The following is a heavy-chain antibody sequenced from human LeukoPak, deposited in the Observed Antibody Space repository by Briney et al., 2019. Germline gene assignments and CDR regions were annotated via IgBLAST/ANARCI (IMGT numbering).Heavy chain of an antibody. V-gene: IGHV3-23*01. J-gene: IGHJ4*02. Sequence: GGSLRLSCAASGFTFSTFAMSRVRQAPGKGLEWVSAISGSGGSTYYADSVKGRFTISRDNSKNTLYLQMNSLRAEDTAVYYCAKASAMIVVVSKHFDYWGQGTLVTVSS. CDR3: AKASAMIVVVSKHFDY. D-gene: IGHD3-22*01. CDR1: GFTFSTFA. CDR2: ISGSGGST.